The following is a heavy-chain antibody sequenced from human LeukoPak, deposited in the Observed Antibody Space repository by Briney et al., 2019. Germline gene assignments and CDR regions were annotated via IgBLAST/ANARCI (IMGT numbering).Heavy chain of an antibody. J-gene: IGHJ6*02. CDR3: ARAQRCINGVCYTYYYYGMDV. CDR1: GYTFTSYA. D-gene: IGHD2-8*01. CDR2: INAGNGNT. Sequence: ASVKVSCKASGYTFTSYAMHWVRQAPGQRLEWMGWINAGNGNTKYSQKFQGRVTITRDTSASTAYMELSSLRSEDTTVYYCARAQRCINGVCYTYYYYGMDVWGQGTTVTVSS. V-gene: IGHV1-3*01.